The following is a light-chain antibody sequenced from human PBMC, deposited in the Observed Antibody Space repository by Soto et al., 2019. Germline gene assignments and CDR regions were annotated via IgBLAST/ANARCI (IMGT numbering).Light chain of an antibody. CDR3: LQYDSSRT. V-gene: IGKV3-20*01. Sequence: EIVLTQSPGTLSLSTGERATLSCRASQSVMSRFLAWYQQKSGQAPRLLIYGTSIRAAGIPERFSGSGSGTDFTLTISRLEPEDFAVYYCLQYDSSRTFGQGTKVEMK. CDR1: QSVMSRF. CDR2: GTS. J-gene: IGKJ1*01.